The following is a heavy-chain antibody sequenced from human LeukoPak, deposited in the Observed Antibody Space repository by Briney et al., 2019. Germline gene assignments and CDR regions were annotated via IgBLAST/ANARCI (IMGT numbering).Heavy chain of an antibody. J-gene: IGHJ4*02. CDR2: TSYDGSNK. D-gene: IGHD7-27*01. CDR1: GFTFTSYG. Sequence: GGSLRLSCAASGFTFTSYGMHWVRQAPGKGLEWVAVTSYDGSNKYYADSVKGRFTISRDNSKNTLYLQMNSLRAEDTAVYYCAKDREHWGWVGYFDYWGQGTLVTVSS. CDR3: AKDREHWGWVGYFDY. V-gene: IGHV3-30*18.